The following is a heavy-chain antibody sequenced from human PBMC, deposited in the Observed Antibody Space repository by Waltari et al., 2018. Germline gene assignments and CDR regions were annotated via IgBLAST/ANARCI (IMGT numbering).Heavy chain of an antibody. CDR3: ARGRGFYDNFGDVTFET. Sequence: QVQMVQSGGGVVQPGRSVKLSCPASGFTFRNFAMHWVRQAPGKGLEWLAVVSFDGDSNNHIDSLKGRINISRDNSKNTLFLQMNSLRPEDTATYYCARGRGFYDNFGDVTFETWGQGTLVIVSS. D-gene: IGHD3-22*01. CDR2: VSFDGDSN. V-gene: IGHV3-30*10. J-gene: IGHJ3*01. CDR1: GFTFRNFA.